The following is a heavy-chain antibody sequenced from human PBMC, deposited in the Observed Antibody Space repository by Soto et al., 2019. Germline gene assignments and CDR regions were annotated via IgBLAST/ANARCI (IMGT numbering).Heavy chain of an antibody. CDR3: ARHFVAVVIKGWGY. V-gene: IGHV4-39*01. J-gene: IGHJ4*02. CDR2: TYYNGNA. Sequence: SETLSLTCNVSGGSIDRSKYYWDWLRQPPGKGLEWIGTTYYNGNAYYNPSLKSRVSMSVDTSKNQFSLKLVSVTAADTAVYYCARHFVAVVIKGWGYWGQGTLVTVS. D-gene: IGHD3-10*01. CDR1: GGSIDRSKYY.